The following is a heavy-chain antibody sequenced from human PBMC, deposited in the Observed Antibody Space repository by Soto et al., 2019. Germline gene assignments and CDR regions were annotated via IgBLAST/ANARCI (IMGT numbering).Heavy chain of an antibody. CDR3: ARGKYYYDSSGYYYRPKIYYFDY. D-gene: IGHD3-22*01. CDR1: GGSFSGYY. CDR2: INHSGST. Sequence: SETLSLTCAVYGGSFSGYYWSWIRQPPGKGLEWIGEINHSGSTNYNPSLKSRVTISVDTSKNQFSLKLSSVTAADTAVYYCARGKYYYDSSGYYYRPKIYYFDYWGQGTLVTVSS. J-gene: IGHJ4*02. V-gene: IGHV4-34*01.